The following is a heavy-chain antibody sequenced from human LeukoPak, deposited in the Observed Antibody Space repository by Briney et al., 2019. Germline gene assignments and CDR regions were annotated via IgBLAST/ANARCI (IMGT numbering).Heavy chain of an antibody. V-gene: IGHV4-59*01. D-gene: IGHD4-11*01. CDR2: VDHTGST. J-gene: IGHJ6*03. Sequence: SETLSLTCTVSDDSITMYYWTWIRQPPGKGLEWIGYVDHTGSTKFNPSLNGRGSTSRDTSNNFFSLRLRSVTAADTAVYFCARGRVSSSTWYSTYYYFFYMDFWGKGTTVTVSS. CDR3: ARGRVSSSTWYSTYYYFFYMDF. CDR1: DDSITMYY.